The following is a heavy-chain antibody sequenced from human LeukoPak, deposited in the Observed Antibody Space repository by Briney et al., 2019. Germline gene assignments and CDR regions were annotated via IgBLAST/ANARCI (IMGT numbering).Heavy chain of an antibody. CDR2: ISGSGKTI. J-gene: IGHJ4*02. CDR1: GFTFSSYS. V-gene: IGHV3-48*01. CDR3: AGDWDVDTAMVTVDY. Sequence: GGSLRLSCAGSGFTFSSYSMSWVRHAPGRGLEWVSYISGSGKTIYYADSVKGRFTISRDNTKNSLYLQMNSLGAEDTAVYYCAGDWDVDTAMVTVDYWGQGTLVTVSS. D-gene: IGHD5-18*01.